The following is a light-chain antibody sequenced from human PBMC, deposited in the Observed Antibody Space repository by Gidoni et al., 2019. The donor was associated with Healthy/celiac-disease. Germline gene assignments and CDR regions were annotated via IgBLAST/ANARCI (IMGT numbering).Light chain of an antibody. J-gene: IGKJ4*01. CDR3: QQYDNLPHT. V-gene: IGKV1-33*01. CDR1: QDISNY. Sequence: DIQMTQSPSSLSASVGDRVTISCQATQDISNYLTWYQQKPGKAPKLLIYGASNLETGVPSRFSGSGSGTDFTFTISSLEPEDIATYYCQQYDNLPHTFGGXTKVEIK. CDR2: GAS.